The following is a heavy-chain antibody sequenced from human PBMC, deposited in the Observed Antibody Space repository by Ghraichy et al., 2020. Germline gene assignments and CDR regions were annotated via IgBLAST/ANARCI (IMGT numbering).Heavy chain of an antibody. CDR3: ARHRVLRHNWFDP. V-gene: IGHV4-39*01. Sequence: SETLSLTCTVSGESINSTTYYWGWIRQPPGKGLEWIGSFYYSGSTYYNPSLRSRITISVDTSKNQFYLNLRTVTAADTAVYYCARHRVLRHNWFDPWGQGSLVTVSS. CDR1: GESINSTTYY. J-gene: IGHJ5*02. CDR2: FYYSGST. D-gene: IGHD3-10*01.